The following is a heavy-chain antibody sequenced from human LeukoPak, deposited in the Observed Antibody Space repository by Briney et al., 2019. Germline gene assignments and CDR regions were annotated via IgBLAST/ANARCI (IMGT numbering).Heavy chain of an antibody. CDR1: GFTFSSYA. V-gene: IGHV3-23*01. D-gene: IGHD3-10*01. CDR2: ISGSGGST. J-gene: IGHJ4*02. Sequence: PGGSLRLSCAASGFTFSSYAMSWVRQAPGKGLEWVSAISGSGGSTYYADSVKGRFTISRDNSKNTLYLQMNSLRAEDTAVYYCAKDGSPYYGSGSPTSDYWGQGTLVTVSS. CDR3: AKDGSPYYGSGSPTSDY.